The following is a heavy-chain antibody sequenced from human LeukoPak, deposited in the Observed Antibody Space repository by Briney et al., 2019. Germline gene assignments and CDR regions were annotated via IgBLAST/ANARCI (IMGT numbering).Heavy chain of an antibody. D-gene: IGHD1-14*01. CDR2: IYYSGST. V-gene: IGHV4-39*07. J-gene: IGHJ4*02. CDR3: ARVMPTYRKVAMASVDYFDY. Sequence: SETLSLTCTVSGGSISSYYWGWIRQPPGKGLEWIGSIYYSGSTYYNPSLKNRATISVDTSKNQFSLKLSSVTAADTAVYYCARVMPTYRKVAMASVDYFDYWGQGTLVTVSS. CDR1: GGSISSYY.